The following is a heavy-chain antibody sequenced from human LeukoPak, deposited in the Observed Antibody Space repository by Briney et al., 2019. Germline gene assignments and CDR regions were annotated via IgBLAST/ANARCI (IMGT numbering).Heavy chain of an antibody. J-gene: IGHJ1*01. CDR1: GFTFSSYG. D-gene: IGHD3-10*01. CDR2: IWYDGSNK. V-gene: IGHV3-33*01. CDR3: ARDSYGSGEDPIQH. Sequence: PGRSLRLSCAASGFTFSSYGMHWVRQAPGKGLEWVAVIWYDGSNKYYADSVKGRFTISRDNSKNTLYLQMNSLRAEDTAVYYCARDSYGSGEDPIQHWGQGTLVTVSS.